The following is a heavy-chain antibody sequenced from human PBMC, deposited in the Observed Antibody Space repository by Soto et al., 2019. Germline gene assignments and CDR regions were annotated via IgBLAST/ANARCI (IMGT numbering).Heavy chain of an antibody. D-gene: IGHD1-26*01. V-gene: IGHV1-69*06. J-gene: IGHJ4*02. CDR3: ATVGSYGSRSYYTGDRGRLHIVDY. CDR2: IIPIFGTA. Sequence: QVQLVQSGAEVKKPGSSVKVSCKASGVTFSSYAISWVRQAPGQGLEWMGGIIPIFGTANYAQKFQGRVTIPAAKSTRTAYREMSSLRSEDTAVYSCATVGSYGSRSYYTGDRGRLHIVDYWGQGTLVTVSS. CDR1: GVTFSSYA.